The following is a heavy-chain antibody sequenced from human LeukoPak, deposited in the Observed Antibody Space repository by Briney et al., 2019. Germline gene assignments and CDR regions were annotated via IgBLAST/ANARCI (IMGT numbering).Heavy chain of an antibody. CDR3: TRDLGDYIWGSYRSYYFDY. V-gene: IGHV3-49*03. Sequence: GGSLRLSCAASGFTLSGYEMSWFRQAPGKGLEWVGFIRSKAYGGTTEYAASVKGRFTISRDDSKSIAYLQMNSLKTEDTAVYYCTRDLGDYIWGSYRSYYFDYWGQGTLVTVSS. CDR2: IRSKAYGGTT. J-gene: IGHJ4*02. D-gene: IGHD3-16*02. CDR1: GFTLSGYE.